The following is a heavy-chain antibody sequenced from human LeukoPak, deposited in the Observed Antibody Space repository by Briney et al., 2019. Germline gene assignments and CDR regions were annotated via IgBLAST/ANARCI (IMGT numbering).Heavy chain of an antibody. Sequence: GGSLRLSCAASGFTFSSHWMHWVRQAPGKGLVWVSRINNDGSSTSYADFVKGRFTISRDNAKNTLYLQRNSLRAEDTAVYYCARLLGSTTSVDYWGQGTPVTVSS. V-gene: IGHV3-74*01. J-gene: IGHJ4*02. CDR1: GFTFSSHW. CDR2: INNDGSST. D-gene: IGHD2/OR15-2a*01. CDR3: ARLLGSTTSVDY.